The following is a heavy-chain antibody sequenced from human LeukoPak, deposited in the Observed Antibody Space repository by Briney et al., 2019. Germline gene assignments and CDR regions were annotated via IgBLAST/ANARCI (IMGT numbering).Heavy chain of an antibody. D-gene: IGHD3-22*01. CDR3: GRGDSSGYPREGFQN. Sequence: SETLSLTCSVSGVSICSIYWSWLAQAAGLELVWMVRLYTSGSTNYNTSLRSLATMAVETTRTQFSLQLSSGSAADTACYYAGRGDSSGYPREGFQNCGQGTLVTVSS. CDR2: LYTSGST. CDR1: GVSICSIY. J-gene: IGHJ4*02. V-gene: IGHV4-4*07.